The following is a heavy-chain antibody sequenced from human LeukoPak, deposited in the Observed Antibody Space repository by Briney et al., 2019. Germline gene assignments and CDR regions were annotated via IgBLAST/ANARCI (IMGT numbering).Heavy chain of an antibody. CDR3: ARDRFYSSGTFFDS. CDR2: VSSDGSKK. CDR1: GFTFSNFA. D-gene: IGHD3-10*01. V-gene: IGHV3-30*04. Sequence: GGSLRLSCAASGFTFSNFAMPWVRQAPGKGLEWVAVVSSDGSKKYYADSVKGRFTISRDNAKNTLYLQMNSLRIEDTTLYYCARDRFYSSGTFFDSWGRGALVTVSS. J-gene: IGHJ4*02.